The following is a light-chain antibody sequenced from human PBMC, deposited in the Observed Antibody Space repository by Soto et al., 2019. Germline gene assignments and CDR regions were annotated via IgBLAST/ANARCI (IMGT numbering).Light chain of an antibody. Sequence: DIQMTQSPSTLSASVGDRVTIPCRASQTISNWLAWYQQKPGKAPKLLIYKASNLESGVPSRFSGSGSGTEFTLTISSLQPDDFATYYCQQYNSSFGQGTKVDIK. J-gene: IGKJ1*01. CDR2: KAS. CDR3: QQYNSS. CDR1: QTISNW. V-gene: IGKV1-5*03.